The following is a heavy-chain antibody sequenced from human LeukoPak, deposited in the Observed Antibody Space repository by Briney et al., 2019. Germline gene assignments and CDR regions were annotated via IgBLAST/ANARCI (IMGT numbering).Heavy chain of an antibody. D-gene: IGHD5-12*01. J-gene: IGHJ2*01. Sequence: GGSLRLSCAASGFTVSSNYMSWVRQAPGKGLEWVSVIYSGGSTYYADSVKGRFTISRDNSKSTLYLQMNSLRAEDTAVYYCARLAVATTSNWYFDLWGRGTLVTVSS. CDR3: ARLAVATTSNWYFDL. CDR2: IYSGGST. V-gene: IGHV3-66*04. CDR1: GFTVSSNY.